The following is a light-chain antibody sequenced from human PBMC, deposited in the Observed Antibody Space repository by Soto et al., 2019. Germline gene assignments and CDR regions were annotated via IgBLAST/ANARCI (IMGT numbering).Light chain of an antibody. J-gene: IGKJ1*01. Sequence: DIQMTQSPSSLSAYVGGRVTITCRASQSITRYLNWYQHKPGRAPKLLIYAASNLQSGVPSRFSGSGSGTDFTLTITSLQPEDFGTYYCQHPKWAFGQGTTVEI. CDR1: QSITRY. CDR2: AAS. V-gene: IGKV1-39*01. CDR3: QHPKWA.